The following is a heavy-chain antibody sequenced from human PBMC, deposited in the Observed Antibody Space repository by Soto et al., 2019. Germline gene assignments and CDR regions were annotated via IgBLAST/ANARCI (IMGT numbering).Heavy chain of an antibody. CDR3: AKWSGYYQYAGIDY. Sequence: ASVKVSCTASGYTFTSYGISWVRQAPGQGLEWMGWISAYNGNTNYAQKLQGRVTMTTDTSTSTAYMELRSLRSDDTAVYYCAKWSGYYQYAGIDYWGQGTLVTVSS. CDR2: ISAYNGNT. CDR1: GYTFTSYG. D-gene: IGHD3-3*01. J-gene: IGHJ4*02. V-gene: IGHV1-18*01.